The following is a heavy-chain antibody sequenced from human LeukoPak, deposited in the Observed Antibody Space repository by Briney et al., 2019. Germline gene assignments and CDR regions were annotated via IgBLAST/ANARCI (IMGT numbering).Heavy chain of an antibody. CDR2: IGRQGDSDAT. Sequence: GGSLRLSCAASGLTFSDYGIHWVRQASGKGLEWLGRIGRQGDSDATRYAASLKGKFTISRVDSRNTAYLQMNSLKTEDTAVYYCAGDYNFLTGLNYWGQGTLVTVSS. D-gene: IGHD3-9*01. J-gene: IGHJ4*02. CDR1: GLTFSDYG. V-gene: IGHV3-73*01. CDR3: AGDYNFLTGLNY.